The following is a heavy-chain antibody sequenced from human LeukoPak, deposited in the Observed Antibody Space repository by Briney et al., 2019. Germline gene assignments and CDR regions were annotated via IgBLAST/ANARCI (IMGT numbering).Heavy chain of an antibody. D-gene: IGHD3-10*01. CDR2: INHSGST. V-gene: IGHV4-34*01. CDR1: GGSFSGHY. CDR3: ARVGITMVRGVIARGWFDP. J-gene: IGHJ5*02. Sequence: SETLSLTCAVYGGSFSGHYWSWIRQPPGKGLEWIGEINHSGSTNYNPSLKSRVTISVDTSKNQFSLKLSSVTAADTAVYYCARVGITMVRGVIARGWFDPWGQGTLVTVSS.